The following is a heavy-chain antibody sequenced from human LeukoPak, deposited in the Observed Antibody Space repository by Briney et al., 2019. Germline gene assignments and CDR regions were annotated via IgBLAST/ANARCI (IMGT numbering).Heavy chain of an antibody. CDR3: ARDLGYCSSTSCYDFDY. V-gene: IGHV1-69*13. J-gene: IGHJ4*02. CDR2: IIPIFGTA. CDR1: GYTFSSYA. Sequence: SVKVSCKASGYTFSSYAISWVRQAPGQGLEWMGGIIPIFGTANYAPKFQGRVTITADESTSTAYMELSSLRSEDTAVYYCARDLGYCSSTSCYDFDYWGQGTLVTVSS. D-gene: IGHD2-2*01.